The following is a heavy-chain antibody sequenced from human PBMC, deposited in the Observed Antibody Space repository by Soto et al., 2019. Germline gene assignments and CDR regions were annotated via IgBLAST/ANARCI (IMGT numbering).Heavy chain of an antibody. CDR2: INHSGST. D-gene: IGHD1-1*01. J-gene: IGHJ6*03. V-gene: IGHV4-34*01. CDR1: GGSFSGYY. CDR3: ARAAGLGSGTGYYHYYYMEV. Sequence: SETLSLTCAVYGGSFSGYYWSWIRQPPGKGLEWIGEINHSGSTNYNPSLKSRVTISVDTSKNQFSLKLSSVTAADTAVYYCARAAGLGSGTGYYHYYYMEVWCKGTTVTLSS.